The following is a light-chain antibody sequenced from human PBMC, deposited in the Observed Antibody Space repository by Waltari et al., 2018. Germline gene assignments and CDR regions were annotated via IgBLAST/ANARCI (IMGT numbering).Light chain of an antibody. CDR1: SSNIGSNT. CDR3: AAWDDSLNGYV. V-gene: IGLV1-44*01. Sequence: QSVLTQPPSASGTPGQRVTISCSGSSSNIGSNTVNWYQQLPGTAPKLLIYSNTQRPSGVPDRFSGSKSGTSASLAISGLQSEDEADYYCAAWDDSLNGYVFGTGT. J-gene: IGLJ1*01. CDR2: SNT.